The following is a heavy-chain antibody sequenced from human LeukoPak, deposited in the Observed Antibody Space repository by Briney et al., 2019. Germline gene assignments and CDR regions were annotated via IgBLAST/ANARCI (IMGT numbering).Heavy chain of an antibody. CDR1: GFTFSSYA. Sequence: GGSLRLSCAASGFTFSSYAMNWVRQAPGKGLEWVSYISTGGDNTFYADSLKGRFTVSRDNAKNSLFLQMDSLRAEDTAVYYCARSFCTSVSCPKGHYYYVMDVGGQGTTVTVSS. J-gene: IGHJ6*02. V-gene: IGHV3-21*01. CDR2: ISTGGDNT. CDR3: ARSFCTSVSCPKGHYYYVMDV. D-gene: IGHD2-8*02.